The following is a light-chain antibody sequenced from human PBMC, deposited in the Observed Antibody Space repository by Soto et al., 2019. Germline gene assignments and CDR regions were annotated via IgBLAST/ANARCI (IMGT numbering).Light chain of an antibody. CDR3: SSYRSSITPVV. CDR1: SSDVGGYNY. V-gene: IGLV2-14*03. J-gene: IGLJ2*01. Sequence: SALTQPASVSGSPGQSITISCTGTSSDVGGYNYVSWYQQHPGKAPKLMIYDVSNRPSGVSNRFSGSKSGNTASLTISGLQAEDEADYHCSSYRSSITPVVFGGGTQLTVL. CDR2: DVS.